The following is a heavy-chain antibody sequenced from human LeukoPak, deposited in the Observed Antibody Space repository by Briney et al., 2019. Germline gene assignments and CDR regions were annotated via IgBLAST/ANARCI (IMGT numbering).Heavy chain of an antibody. CDR2: IYHSGSN. V-gene: IGHV4-38-2*02. D-gene: IGHD3-10*01. J-gene: IGHJ3*01. CDR3: ARGLGYYGSGSQD. CDR1: GYSISSGYY. Sequence: SETLSLTCTVSGYSISSGYYWGWIRQPRGKGLEWIGSIYHSGSNYYNPSLKSRVNISVETSKNQFSLKLSSVTAADTVVYYCARGLGYYGSGSQDWGQGTMVTVSS.